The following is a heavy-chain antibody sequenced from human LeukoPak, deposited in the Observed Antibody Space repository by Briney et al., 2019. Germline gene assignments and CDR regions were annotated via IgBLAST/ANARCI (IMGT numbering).Heavy chain of an antibody. CDR2: IYTSGST. V-gene: IGHV4-4*09. Sequence: ETLSLTCTVSGGSISRYYWSWIRQPPGKGLEWIGYIYTSGSTNYNPSLKSRGTISVETSKKQFSLKLSSVTGADTAVYYCASSDGDSSRIDYWGQGTLVTVSS. CDR3: ASSDGDSSRIDY. D-gene: IGHD4-17*01. J-gene: IGHJ4*02. CDR1: GGSISRYY.